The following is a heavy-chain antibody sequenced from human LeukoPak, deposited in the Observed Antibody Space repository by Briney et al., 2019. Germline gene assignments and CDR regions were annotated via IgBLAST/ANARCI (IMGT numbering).Heavy chain of an antibody. CDR1: GFPFSSYW. CDR3: AKDRSGSYEWVDWFDP. D-gene: IGHD1-26*01. CDR2: VNSDGSTT. J-gene: IGHJ5*02. V-gene: IGHV3-74*01. Sequence: SGGSLRLSCAASGFPFSSYWMHWVRQAPGKGLEWVSRVNSDGSTTTYADSVKGRFTISRDNSKNTLYLQMNSLRAEDTAVYYCAKDRSGSYEWVDWFDPWGQGTLVTVSS.